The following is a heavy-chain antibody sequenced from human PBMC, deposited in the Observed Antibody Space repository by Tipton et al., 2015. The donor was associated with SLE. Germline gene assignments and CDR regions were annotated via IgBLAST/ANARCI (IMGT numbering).Heavy chain of an antibody. V-gene: IGHV3-23*03. CDR3: AKDKESGARGFDY. J-gene: IGHJ4*02. CDR2: IYSGGYT. D-gene: IGHD3-10*01. Sequence: SLRLSCAASGFTFSSFAMSWVRQAPGKGLEWVSTIYSGGYTYYADSVKGRFTISRDNSENTLYLQMNSLRGDDTAVYYCAKDKESGARGFDYWGQGPLATVSS. CDR1: GFTFSSFA.